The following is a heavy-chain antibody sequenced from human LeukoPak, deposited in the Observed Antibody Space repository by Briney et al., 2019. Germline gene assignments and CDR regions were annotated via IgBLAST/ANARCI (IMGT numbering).Heavy chain of an antibody. CDR2: IIPIFGTA. CDR3: ARDTGYSSSWYSPPLED. D-gene: IGHD6-13*01. Sequence: SVKVSCKASGGTFSSYAISWVRQAPGQGLEWMGGIIPIFGTANYAQKFQGRVTITADKSTSTAYMELSSLRSEDTAVYYCARDTGYSSSWYSPPLEDWGQGTLVTVSS. V-gene: IGHV1-69*06. J-gene: IGHJ4*02. CDR1: GGTFSSYA.